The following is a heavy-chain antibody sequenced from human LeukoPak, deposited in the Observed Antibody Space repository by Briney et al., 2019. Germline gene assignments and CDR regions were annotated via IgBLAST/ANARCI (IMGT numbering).Heavy chain of an antibody. J-gene: IGHJ4*02. D-gene: IGHD1-26*01. V-gene: IGHV3-30*18. Sequence: RSLRLSCAASGFSFNTYGMNWVRQAPGKGLEWVAVISNKGNNKNNADSVKGRFTISRDNSKNTLYLQMNSLRSEDTAVYYCAKMIWESRYFDYWGQGTLVTVSS. CDR1: GFSFNTYG. CDR2: ISNKGNNK. CDR3: AKMIWESRYFDY.